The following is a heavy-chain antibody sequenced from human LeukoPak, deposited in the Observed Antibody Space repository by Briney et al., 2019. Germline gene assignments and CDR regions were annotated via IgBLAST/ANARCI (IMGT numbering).Heavy chain of an antibody. J-gene: IGHJ4*02. CDR1: GGSISSSSYY. CDR3: ARSGRLRLEIVY. D-gene: IGHD3-16*01. CDR2: IYYSGST. V-gene: IGHV4-39*07. Sequence: SETLSLTCTVSGGSISSSSYYWGWIRQPPGKGLEWIGSIYYSGSTNYNPSLKSRVTISVDTSKNQFSLKLSSVTAADTAVYYCARSGRLRLEIVYWGQGTLVTVSS.